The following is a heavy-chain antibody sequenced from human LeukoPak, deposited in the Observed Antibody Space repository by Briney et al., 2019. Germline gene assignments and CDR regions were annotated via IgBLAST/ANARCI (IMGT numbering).Heavy chain of an antibody. D-gene: IGHD1-1*01. V-gene: IGHV4-30-4*08. CDR1: GGSISSGDYY. J-gene: IGHJ3*02. CDR3: ARGNGRILTEEAGYAFDI. CDR2: IYYSGST. Sequence: SETLSLTCTVSGGSISSGDYYWSWIRQPPGKGLEWIGYIYYSGSTYYNPSLKSRVTISVDTSKNQFSLKLSSVTAADTAVYYCARGNGRILTEEAGYAFDIWGQGTMVTVSS.